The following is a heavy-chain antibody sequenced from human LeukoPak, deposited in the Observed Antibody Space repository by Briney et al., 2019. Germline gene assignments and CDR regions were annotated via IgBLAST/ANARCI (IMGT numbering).Heavy chain of an antibody. V-gene: IGHV3-23*01. CDR3: AKGGYSYGSFDY. CDR2: ISGSGGST. D-gene: IGHD5-18*01. CDR1: GFTFSSYA. J-gene: IGHJ4*02. Sequence: GGSLRLSCAASGFTFSSYAMSWVRQAPGKGLGWVSAISGSGGSTYYADSVKGRFTISRDNSKNTLYLQMNSLRAEDAAVYYCAKGGYSYGSFDYWGQGTLVTVSS.